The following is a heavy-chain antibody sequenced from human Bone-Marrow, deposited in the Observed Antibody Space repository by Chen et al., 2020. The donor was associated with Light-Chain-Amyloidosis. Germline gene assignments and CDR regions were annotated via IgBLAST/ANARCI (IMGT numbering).Heavy chain of an antibody. D-gene: IGHD3-10*01. J-gene: IGHJ3*02. V-gene: IGHV3-72*01. CDR1: GFTFSDHY. Sequence: EVQLVESGGGLVQPGGSLRLSCAVSGFTFSDHYMDWVRQAPGKGLEWGGRSRNKANSYTTEYSASVKGRFTISRDDSKSSLDLQMNSLKSEDTAVYYCVRCQTVCGTFEIWGQGTMVTVSS. CDR3: VRCQTVCGTFEI. CDR2: SRNKANSYTT.